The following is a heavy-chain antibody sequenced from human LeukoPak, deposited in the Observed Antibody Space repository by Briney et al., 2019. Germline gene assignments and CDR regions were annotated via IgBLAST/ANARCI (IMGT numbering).Heavy chain of an antibody. D-gene: IGHD3-10*01. CDR3: ARVAHYYGSGSLDY. CDR1: GGSISSGGYS. Sequence: SETLSLTCAVSGGSISSGGYSWSWIRQPPGTGLEWLGYIYHSGSTYYNPSLKSRVTISVGRSKNQFSLKLSSVTAADTAVYYCARVAHYYGSGSLDYWGQGTLVTVSS. CDR2: IYHSGST. V-gene: IGHV4-30-2*01. J-gene: IGHJ4*02.